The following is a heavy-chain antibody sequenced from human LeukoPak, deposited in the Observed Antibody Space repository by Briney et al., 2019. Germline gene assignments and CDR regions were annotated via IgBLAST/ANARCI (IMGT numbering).Heavy chain of an antibody. Sequence: SGGSLRLSCTASGFTFGDYAMSWFRQAPGKGLEWLGFIRSKAYGGTTEYAASVKGRFTISRDDSKSIAYLQMNSLKTEDTAVYYCTRDQRSGSYPYYFDYWGQGTLVTVSS. J-gene: IGHJ4*02. CDR3: TRDQRSGSYPYYFDY. CDR1: GFTFGDYA. D-gene: IGHD1-26*01. CDR2: IRSKAYGGTT. V-gene: IGHV3-49*03.